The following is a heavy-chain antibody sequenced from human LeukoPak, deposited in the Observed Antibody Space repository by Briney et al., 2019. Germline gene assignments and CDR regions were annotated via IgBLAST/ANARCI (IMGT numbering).Heavy chain of an antibody. CDR2: ISYNGNNE. V-gene: IGHV3-30*18. Sequence: GGSLRLSCAASGFTFSSYGMHWVRQAPGKGLEWVAVISYNGNNEYYADSVKGRFTISRVDSKNTLSLQMNSLRTEDTAVYYCAKDSSIAAADYYFDYWGQGTLVTVSS. D-gene: IGHD6-13*01. J-gene: IGHJ4*02. CDR1: GFTFSSYG. CDR3: AKDSSIAAADYYFDY.